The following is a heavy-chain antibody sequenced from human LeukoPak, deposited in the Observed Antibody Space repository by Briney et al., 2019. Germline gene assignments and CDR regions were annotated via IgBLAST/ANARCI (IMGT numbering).Heavy chain of an antibody. V-gene: IGHV3-23*01. J-gene: IGHJ4*02. CDR3: ARHVVAVGFDY. CDR1: GFTFSSYG. CDR2: LSGGGGST. D-gene: IGHD3-22*01. Sequence: GGTLRLSCAASGFTFSSYGMSWVRQAPGKGLEWVSALSGGGGSTYYADSVKGRFTISRDNSKNTLYLQMNSLRAEDTAVYYCARHVVAVGFDYWGQGNLVTVSS.